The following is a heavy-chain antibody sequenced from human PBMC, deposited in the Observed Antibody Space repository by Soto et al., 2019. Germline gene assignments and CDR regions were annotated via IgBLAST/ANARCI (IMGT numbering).Heavy chain of an antibody. D-gene: IGHD2-15*01. J-gene: IGHJ3*02. CDR3: ARVPSSGYCSGGSCYVVEDAFDI. Sequence: PSETLSLTCTVSGGSISSGGYYWSWIRQHPGKGLEWIGYIYYSGSTYYNPSLKSRVTISVDTSKNQFSLKLSSVTAADTAVYYCARVPSSGYCSGGSCYVVEDAFDIWGQGTMVTLSS. V-gene: IGHV4-31*03. CDR2: IYYSGST. CDR1: GGSISSGGYY.